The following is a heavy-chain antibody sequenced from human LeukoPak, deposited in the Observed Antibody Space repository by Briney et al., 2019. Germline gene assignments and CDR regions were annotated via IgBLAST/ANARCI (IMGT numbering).Heavy chain of an antibody. D-gene: IGHD3-22*01. V-gene: IGHV3-23*01. CDR2: ISGSGGST. CDR1: GFTFSSYG. Sequence: GGSLRLSCAASGFTFSSYGMSWVRQAPGKGLEWVSAISGSGGSTYYADSVKGRFTISRDNSKNTQYLQMNSLRAEDTAVYYCAKEMYYYDRCYFDYWGQGTLVTVSS. CDR3: AKEMYYYDRCYFDY. J-gene: IGHJ4*02.